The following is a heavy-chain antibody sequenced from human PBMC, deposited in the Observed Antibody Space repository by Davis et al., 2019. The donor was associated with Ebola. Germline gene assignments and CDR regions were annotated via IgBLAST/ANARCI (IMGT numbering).Heavy chain of an antibody. CDR3: ASSCAPPSSCYYHMDV. CDR2: IIPIFGTT. Sequence: AASVKVSCKTSAGTLNSYAISWVRQAPGQGLEWMGGIIPIFGTTNYAQNFQGRVAITADESTSTVYMELSSLRSEDTAVYWCASSCAPPSSCYYHMDVWGTGTTVTVSS. V-gene: IGHV1-69*13. D-gene: IGHD2-15*01. J-gene: IGHJ6*03. CDR1: AGTLNSYA.